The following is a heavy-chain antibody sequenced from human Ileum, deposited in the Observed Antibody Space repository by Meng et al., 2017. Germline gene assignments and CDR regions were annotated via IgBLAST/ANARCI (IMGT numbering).Heavy chain of an antibody. V-gene: IGHV4-39*01. CDR1: GGSVTSSSYD. D-gene: IGHD2-2*01. CDR2: ITYTGNS. CDR3: AGQPTSSGAGYSWFDP. Sequence: QPQLQESGPGLVKPTETPSLTCIVSGGSVTSSSYDWGWIRQPPGKGLEWIGGITYTGNSYTTPSLKTRLTTSLDTSKNQFSLRLNSLTAADTAVYYCAGQPTSSGAGYSWFDPWGQGILVTVSS. J-gene: IGHJ5*02.